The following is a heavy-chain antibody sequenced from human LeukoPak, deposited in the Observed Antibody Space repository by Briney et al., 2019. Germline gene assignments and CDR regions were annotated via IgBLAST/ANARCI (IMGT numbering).Heavy chain of an antibody. Sequence: GESLKISCKGSGYSFTSHWIAWVRQMPGRGLEWMGIIFPGDFDTRYSPSFQSQVTISADKSISTAYLEWSSLTASDTAIYYCARARHCASSSCIHDFWGPGTQVTVSS. CDR1: GYSFTSHW. D-gene: IGHD2-21*01. CDR3: ARARHCASSSCIHDF. J-gene: IGHJ4*02. V-gene: IGHV5-51*01. CDR2: IFPGDFDT.